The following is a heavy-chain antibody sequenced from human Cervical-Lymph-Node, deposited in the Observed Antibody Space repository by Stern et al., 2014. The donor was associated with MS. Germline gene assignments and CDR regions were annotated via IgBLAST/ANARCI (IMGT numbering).Heavy chain of an antibody. V-gene: IGHV3-30-3*01. CDR3: ARGGRGVGLEY. CDR1: GFTFSTYA. CDR2: VSYDGTQR. J-gene: IGHJ4*02. Sequence: VHLVESWGGVVQPGRSLRLSCVASGFTFSTYAMHWVRQAPGEGLEWLAFVSYDGTQRTSTDSVKARFTISRDNSKNTLYLHMNSLRDEDTAVYFCARGGRGVGLEYWGQGALVTVSS. D-gene: IGHD3-10*01.